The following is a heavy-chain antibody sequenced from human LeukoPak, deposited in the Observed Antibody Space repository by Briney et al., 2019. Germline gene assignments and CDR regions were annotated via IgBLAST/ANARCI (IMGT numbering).Heavy chain of an antibody. Sequence: ASVKVSCKVSGYTLTELSMHWVRQAPGKGLEWMGGFDPEDGETIYAQKFQGRVTMTEDTSTDTAYMELSGLRSEDTAVYYCATRIAYYDSSGYSLRYWGQGTLVTVSS. D-gene: IGHD3-22*01. CDR3: ATRIAYYDSSGYSLRY. J-gene: IGHJ4*02. V-gene: IGHV1-24*01. CDR2: FDPEDGET. CDR1: GYTLTELS.